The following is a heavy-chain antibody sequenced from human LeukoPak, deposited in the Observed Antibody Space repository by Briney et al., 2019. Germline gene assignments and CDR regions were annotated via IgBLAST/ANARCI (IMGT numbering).Heavy chain of an antibody. CDR3: ARVRDVYNHVFEN. J-gene: IGHJ4*02. V-gene: IGHV3-53*01. CDR1: TFTVASNY. CDR2: IYQGGST. D-gene: IGHD5-24*01. Sequence: QPGGSLRLSCAVSTFTVASNYMSWVRQTPGKGLVWVSDIYQGGSTYYSDSAKGRFTISRDTSKNTLHLQMNNLRVDDTAVYYCARVRDVYNHVFENWGQGTLVTVS.